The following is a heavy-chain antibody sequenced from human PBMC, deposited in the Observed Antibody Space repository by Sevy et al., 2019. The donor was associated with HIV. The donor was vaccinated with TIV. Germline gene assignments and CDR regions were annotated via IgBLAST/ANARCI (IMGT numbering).Heavy chain of an antibody. J-gene: IGHJ6*02. D-gene: IGHD6-19*01. CDR3: TKRDISGWPYYGMDV. V-gene: IGHV3-23*01. CDR1: GFTFSSYA. Sequence: GGCLRLSCAASGFTFSSYAMSWVRQAPGKGLEWLSAIGGSGETTYYADSVKGRFTISRDNSKNTLYLQMDSLRAEDTAVYYCTKRDISGWPYYGMDVWGQGTTVTVSS. CDR2: IGGSGETT.